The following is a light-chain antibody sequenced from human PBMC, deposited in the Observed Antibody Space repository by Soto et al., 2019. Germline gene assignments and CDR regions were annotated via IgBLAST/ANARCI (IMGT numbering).Light chain of an antibody. CDR2: AAS. Sequence: DIQMTQSPSTLSASVGDRVTITCRASQGISSYLAWYQQKPGKAPNLLIYAASTLQSGVPSRFSGSGSGTDFTLTISSLQPEDFATYYCQQLNSYPQTFGGGAKVDIK. J-gene: IGKJ4*01. CDR1: QGISSY. CDR3: QQLNSYPQT. V-gene: IGKV1-9*01.